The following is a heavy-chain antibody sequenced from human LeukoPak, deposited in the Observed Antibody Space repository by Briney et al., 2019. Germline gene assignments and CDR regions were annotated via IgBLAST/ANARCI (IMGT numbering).Heavy chain of an antibody. J-gene: IGHJ6*02. Sequence: PGGSLRLSCAASGFTFSSYSMNWVRQAPGKGLEWVAVISYDGSNKYYADSVKGRFTISRDNSKNTLYLQMNSLRAEDTAVYYGAVTTIDYYYGMDVWGQGTTVTVSS. CDR1: GFTFSSYS. V-gene: IGHV3-30*03. CDR3: AVTTIDYYYGMDV. D-gene: IGHD4-11*01. CDR2: ISYDGSNK.